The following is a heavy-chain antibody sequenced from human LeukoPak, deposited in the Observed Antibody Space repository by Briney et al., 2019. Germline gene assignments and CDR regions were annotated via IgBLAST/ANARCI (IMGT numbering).Heavy chain of an antibody. J-gene: IGHJ4*02. Sequence: GGSLRLSCAASGFTFDDYGMSWVRQAPGKGLEWVSGISWNSGSIGYADSVKGRFTISRDNAKNSLYLQMNSLSAEDAAVYYCVKDDGWVQYANWGQGTLVTVSS. CDR2: ISWNSGSI. V-gene: IGHV3-9*01. D-gene: IGHD5-24*01. CDR1: GFTFDDYG. CDR3: VKDDGWVQYAN.